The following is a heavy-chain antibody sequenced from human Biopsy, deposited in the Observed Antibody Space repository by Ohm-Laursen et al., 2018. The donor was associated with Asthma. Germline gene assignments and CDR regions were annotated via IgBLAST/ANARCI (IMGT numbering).Heavy chain of an antibody. Sequence: TLSLTCGLSSGSGGYMRSGNYYWGWIRQPPGKGLEWIGSIYYSGTTYYNPSLESRVTVSADTSKNQFSLKLTSVTAADTAVYYCVRGSSSWHHGPFHYYYGLDVWGQGTTATASS. CDR1: GGYMRSGNYY. V-gene: IGHV4-39*01. CDR2: IYYSGTT. CDR3: VRGSSSWHHGPFHYYYGLDV. J-gene: IGHJ6*02. D-gene: IGHD6-13*01.